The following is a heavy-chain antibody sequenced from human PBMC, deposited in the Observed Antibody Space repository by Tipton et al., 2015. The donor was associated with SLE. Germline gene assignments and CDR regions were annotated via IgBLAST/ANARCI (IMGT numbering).Heavy chain of an antibody. CDR2: IYPGDADT. CDR1: GYSFTSYW. V-gene: IGHV5-51*03. Sequence: QSGPEVKKPGESLKISCKGSGYSFTSYWIGWVRQMPGKGLEWMGIIYPGDADTRYSPSFQGQVTISADKSISTAYLQWSRLKASHPVMYSCARHIENSSSWCPPTDRWGQGTLVTVST. CDR3: ARHIENSSSWCPPTDR. J-gene: IGHJ4*02. D-gene: IGHD6-13*01.